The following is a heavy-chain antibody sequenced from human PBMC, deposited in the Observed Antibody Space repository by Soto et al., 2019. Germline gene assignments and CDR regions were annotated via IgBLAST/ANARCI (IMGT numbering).Heavy chain of an antibody. D-gene: IGHD4-17*01. Sequence: ASVTVSCQASGYTFTSYGISWVRQAPGQGLEWMGWISAYNGNTNYAQKLQGRVTMTTDTSTSTAYMELRSLRSDDTAVYYCARGTATVTTLYGMDVWGQGTTVTVSS. CDR1: GYTFTSYG. J-gene: IGHJ6*02. CDR3: ARGTATVTTLYGMDV. CDR2: ISAYNGNT. V-gene: IGHV1-18*01.